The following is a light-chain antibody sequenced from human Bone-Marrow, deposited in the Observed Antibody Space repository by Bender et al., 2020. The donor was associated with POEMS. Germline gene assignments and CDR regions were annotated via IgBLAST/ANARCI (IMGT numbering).Light chain of an antibody. CDR1: TSNIGSNY. CDR3: AAWDDSLSGRL. Sequence: QSVLTQPRSASGTPGQRVTISCIGSTSNIGSNYVYWYQHFPGTAPRLLIFRNSLRPSGVPDRFSGSKSGPSASLVISGLRSDDEADYYCAAWDDSLSGRLFGGGTKLTVL. CDR2: RNS. V-gene: IGLV1-47*01. J-gene: IGLJ3*02.